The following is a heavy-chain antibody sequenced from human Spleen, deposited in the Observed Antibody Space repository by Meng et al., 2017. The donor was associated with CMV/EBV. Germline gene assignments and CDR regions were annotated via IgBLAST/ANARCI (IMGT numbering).Heavy chain of an antibody. D-gene: IGHD3-22*01. Sequence: GESLKIFCAASGFTFSNYWMHWVRQVPGKGLVWVSRINSEGSSRSYADSVKGRFTVSRDNAKNTLYLQMNSLRAEDTAIYYCARDQSLYDSSWYYYYYGMDVWGQGTTVTVSS. V-gene: IGHV3-74*01. J-gene: IGHJ6*02. CDR3: ARDQSLYDSSWYYYYYGMDV. CDR1: GFTFSNYW. CDR2: INSEGSSR.